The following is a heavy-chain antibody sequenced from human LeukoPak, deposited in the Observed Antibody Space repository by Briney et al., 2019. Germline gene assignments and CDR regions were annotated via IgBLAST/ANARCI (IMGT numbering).Heavy chain of an antibody. D-gene: IGHD3-22*01. CDR2: ISAYNGNT. CDR3: ARDGPHYYDSSGSGNWFDP. V-gene: IGHV1-18*01. J-gene: IGHJ5*02. Sequence: ASVKVSCKASGYTFSSNGISWVRQAHGQGLEWMGWISAYNGNTNYAQKLQGRVTMTTDTSTSTAYMELRSLRSDDTAVYYCARDGPHYYDSSGSGNWFDPWGQGTLVTVSS. CDR1: GYTFSSNG.